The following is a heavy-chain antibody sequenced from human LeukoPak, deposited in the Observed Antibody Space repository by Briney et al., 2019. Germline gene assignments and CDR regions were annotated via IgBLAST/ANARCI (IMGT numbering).Heavy chain of an antibody. V-gene: IGHV3-20*04. CDR2: VNWNGDNT. Sequence: GGSLRLSCAASGFTFSRNSMNWVRQAPGKGLEWVSGVNWNGDNTGYADSVKGRFTISRDNGKNSLYLQMNSLSADDTALYYCTRLDNPNYYSYYMDVWGKGTTVTVSS. CDR3: TRLDNPNYYSYYMDV. D-gene: IGHD1-1*01. J-gene: IGHJ6*03. CDR1: GFTFSRNS.